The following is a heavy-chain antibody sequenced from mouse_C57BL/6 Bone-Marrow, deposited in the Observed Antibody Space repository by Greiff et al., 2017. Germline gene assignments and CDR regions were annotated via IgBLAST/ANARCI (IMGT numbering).Heavy chain of an antibody. V-gene: IGHV1-18*01. CDR3: ARCSSPFAY. J-gene: IGHJ3*01. CDR2: INPNNGGT. Sequence: EVQLQQSGPELVKPGASVKIPCKASGYTFTGYNMDWVKQSHGKSLEWIGDINPNNGGTIYNQKFKGKATLTVDKASSTAYMELRSLTAEDTAVYYCARCSSPFAYWGQGTLVTVSA. D-gene: IGHD1-1*01. CDR1: GYTFTGYN.